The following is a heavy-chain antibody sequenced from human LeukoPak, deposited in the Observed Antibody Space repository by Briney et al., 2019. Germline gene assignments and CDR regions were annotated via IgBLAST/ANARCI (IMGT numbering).Heavy chain of an antibody. CDR1: GFTFSDYY. J-gene: IGHJ6*02. V-gene: IGHV3-11*01. D-gene: IGHD6-19*01. CDR2: ISSSGGTI. Sequence: GGSLRLSCAASGFTFSDYYMSWIRQVPGKGLEWVSYISSSGGTIYYADSVKGRFTISRDNAKNSLYLQMNSLRAEDTALYYCAKDLAASGEYGMDVWGQGTTVTVSS. CDR3: AKDLAASGEYGMDV.